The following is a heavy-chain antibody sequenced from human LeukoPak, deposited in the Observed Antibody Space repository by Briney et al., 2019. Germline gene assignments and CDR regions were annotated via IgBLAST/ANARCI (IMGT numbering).Heavy chain of an antibody. J-gene: IGHJ4*02. CDR1: GFTLRTYA. V-gene: IGHV3-30*04. D-gene: IGHD5-18*01. CDR2: VSNDGVNE. CDR3: ARGFHGNGYPPMDY. Sequence: GGSLKLSCAASGFTLRTYAMHWFRQAPGKGPEWVAVVSNDGVNEAYADPVKGRFTISRDDSKNTVSLQMNSLRTDDTAVYSCARGFHGNGYPPMDYWGQGTMVTVSS.